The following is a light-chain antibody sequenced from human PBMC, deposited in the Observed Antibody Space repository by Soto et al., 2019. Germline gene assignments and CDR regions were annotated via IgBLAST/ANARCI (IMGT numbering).Light chain of an antibody. J-gene: IGLJ2*01. V-gene: IGLV2-14*03. CDR2: DVN. CDR1: SSDVGGYNY. CDR3: SSYTSSSTVV. Sequence: QSALTQPASVSGSPGQSISISCTGSSSDVGGYNYVSWYQHHPGKAPKLMIYDVNNRPSGVSNRFSGSRSGNTASLTISGLQAEDEADYYCSSYTSSSTVVFGGGTKLTGL.